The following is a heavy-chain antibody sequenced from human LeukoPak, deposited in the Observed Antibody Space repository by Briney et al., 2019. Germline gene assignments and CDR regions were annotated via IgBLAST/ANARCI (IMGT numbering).Heavy chain of an antibody. Sequence: GESLKISCKGSGYSFTSYWIGWVRQMPGKGLEWMGIIYPGDSDTRYSPSFQGQVTISADKSISTAYLQWSSLKASDTAMYYCAGHTKWLLLQDDYYYGMDVWGQGTTVTVSS. CDR2: IYPGDSDT. J-gene: IGHJ6*02. CDR1: GYSFTSYW. V-gene: IGHV5-51*01. CDR3: AGHTKWLLLQDDYYYGMDV. D-gene: IGHD3-22*01.